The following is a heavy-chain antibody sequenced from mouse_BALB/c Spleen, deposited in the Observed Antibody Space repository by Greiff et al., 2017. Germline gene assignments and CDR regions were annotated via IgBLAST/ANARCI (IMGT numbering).Heavy chain of an antibody. Sequence: EVQGVESGGGLVQPKGSLKLSCAASGFTFNTYAMNWVRQAPGKGLEWVARIRSKSNNYATYYADSVKDRFTISRDDSQSMLYLQMNNLKTEDTAMYYCVRDGNYVGFAYWGQGTLVTVSA. V-gene: IGHV10-1*02. CDR3: VRDGNYVGFAY. D-gene: IGHD2-1*01. CDR2: IRSKSNNYAT. J-gene: IGHJ3*01. CDR1: GFTFNTYA.